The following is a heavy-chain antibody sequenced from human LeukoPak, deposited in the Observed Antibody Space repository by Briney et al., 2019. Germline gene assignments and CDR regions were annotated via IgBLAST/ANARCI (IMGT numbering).Heavy chain of an antibody. J-gene: IGHJ4*02. V-gene: IGHV3-48*03. CDR2: ISSSGSTI. CDR3: ARDSSGWIVFDY. D-gene: IGHD6-19*01. Sequence: GGSLRLXCAASGFTFSSYETNWVRQAPGKGLEWVSYISSSGSTIYYADSVKGRFTISRDNAKNSLYLQMNSLRAEDTAVYYCARDSSGWIVFDYWGQGTLVTVSS. CDR1: GFTFSSYE.